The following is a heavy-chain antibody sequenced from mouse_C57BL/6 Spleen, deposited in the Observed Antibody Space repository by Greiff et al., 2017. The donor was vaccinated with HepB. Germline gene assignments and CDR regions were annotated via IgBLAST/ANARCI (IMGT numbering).Heavy chain of an antibody. CDR3: AKGVPYYYAMDY. Sequence: ESGPGLVKPSQSLSLTCSVTGYSITSGYYWNWIRQFPGNKLEWMGYISYDGSNKYNPSLKNRISITRDTSKNQFFLTLNSVTTEDTATYYCAKGVPYYYAMDYWGQGTSVTVSS. J-gene: IGHJ4*01. V-gene: IGHV3-6*01. CDR2: ISYDGSN. CDR1: GYSITSGYY.